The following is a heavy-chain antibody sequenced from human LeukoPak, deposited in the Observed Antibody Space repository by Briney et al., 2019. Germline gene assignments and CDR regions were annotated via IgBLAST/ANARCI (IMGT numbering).Heavy chain of an antibody. Sequence: SVKVSCKASGGTFISYTISWVRQAPGQGLEWMGRIIAIFGTANYAQKFQGRVTITTDESTGTAYMELSSLRSEDTAVYYCARGGGSYFVPDYWGQGTLVTVSS. J-gene: IGHJ4*02. CDR3: ARGGGSYFVPDY. CDR2: IIAIFGTA. CDR1: GGTFISYT. V-gene: IGHV1-69*05. D-gene: IGHD1-26*01.